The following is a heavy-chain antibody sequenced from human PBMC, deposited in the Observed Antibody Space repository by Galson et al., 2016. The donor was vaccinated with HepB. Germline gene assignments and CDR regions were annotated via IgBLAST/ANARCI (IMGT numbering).Heavy chain of an antibody. CDR2: ISFDGSNT. Sequence: SLRLSCAASGFISSHHALHWVRQAPGKGLQWVAVISFDGSNTYYADSLRGRFTISRDNSMNTVYLQMNRVRPEDTGLYYCARDLTYSGYVGYFDQWGQGILVTVSS. CDR3: ARDLTYSGYVGYFDQ. CDR1: GFISSHHA. J-gene: IGHJ4*02. V-gene: IGHV3-30-3*01. D-gene: IGHD5-12*01.